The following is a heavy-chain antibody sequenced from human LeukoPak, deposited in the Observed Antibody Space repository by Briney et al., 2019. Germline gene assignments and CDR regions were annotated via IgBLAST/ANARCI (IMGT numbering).Heavy chain of an antibody. D-gene: IGHD3-10*02. CDR3: AELGITMIGGV. CDR1: GFTFSSHG. V-gene: IGHV3-23*01. CDR2: IIPSGHTT. J-gene: IGHJ6*04. Sequence: GKSLRLSCAASGFTFSSHGMNWVRQAPGKGLEWVSGIIPSGHTTYYADSVRGRFTISRDNSRNTLYLQMNSLRAEDTAVYYCAELGITMIGGVWGKGTTVTISS.